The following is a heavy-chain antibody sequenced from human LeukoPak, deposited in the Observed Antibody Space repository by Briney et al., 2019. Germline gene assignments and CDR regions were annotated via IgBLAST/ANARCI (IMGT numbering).Heavy chain of an antibody. CDR2: IKGDESAR. J-gene: IGHJ4*02. V-gene: IGHV3-7*01. CDR3: ARDVVGSLDY. Sequence: GGSLRLSCAATGFTFSSYWMASVRQAPGKELECVANIKGDESARHQADSVKGRFTISRDNTRNSLYLQMTNLRGDDTAVYYCARDVVGSLDYWGQGTLVTVSS. D-gene: IGHD1-26*01. CDR1: GFTFSSYW.